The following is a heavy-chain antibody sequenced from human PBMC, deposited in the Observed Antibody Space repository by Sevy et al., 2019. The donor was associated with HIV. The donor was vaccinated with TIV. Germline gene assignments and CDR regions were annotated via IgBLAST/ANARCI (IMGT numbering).Heavy chain of an antibody. D-gene: IGHD6-13*01. CDR1: GFIFSDHY. CDR2: IRNKADSYTT. Sequence: GGSLRLSCAASGFIFSDHYMEWVRQAPGKGLEWVDRIRNKADSYTTEYAASVKGRFTISRDDSKNSLYLLMNSLKTEDTAVYYCATHAGIAAAGRVFDYWGQGTLVTVSS. J-gene: IGHJ4*02. CDR3: ATHAGIAAAGRVFDY. V-gene: IGHV3-72*01.